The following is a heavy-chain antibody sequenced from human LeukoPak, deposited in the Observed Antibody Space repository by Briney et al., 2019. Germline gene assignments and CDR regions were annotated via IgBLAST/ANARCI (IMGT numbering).Heavy chain of an antibody. CDR1: GYSFTNYW. Sequence: GXXLKISCKGSGYSFTNYWIGWVRQLPGKGLEWMGIIYPGDSDTRYSPSFQGQVTISADKSISTASLQWSSLKASDTAMYYCARLHLTASLAAVYFDYWGQGTLVTVSS. J-gene: IGHJ4*02. CDR3: ARLHLTASLAAVYFDY. D-gene: IGHD2-21*02. V-gene: IGHV5-51*01. CDR2: IYPGDSDT.